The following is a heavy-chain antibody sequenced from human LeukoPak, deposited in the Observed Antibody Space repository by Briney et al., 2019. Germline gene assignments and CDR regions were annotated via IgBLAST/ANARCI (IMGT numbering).Heavy chain of an antibody. D-gene: IGHD2-15*01. V-gene: IGHV4-59*12. J-gene: IGHJ4*02. Sequence: SETLSLTCTVSGGSISSYYWSWIRQPPGKGLEWIGSIYYSGSTYYNPSLKSRVTISIDTSKNQFSLKLSSVTAADTAVYYCARGYCSGGSCYSVRWGQGTLVTVSS. CDR2: IYYSGST. CDR3: ARGYCSGGSCYSVR. CDR1: GGSISSYY.